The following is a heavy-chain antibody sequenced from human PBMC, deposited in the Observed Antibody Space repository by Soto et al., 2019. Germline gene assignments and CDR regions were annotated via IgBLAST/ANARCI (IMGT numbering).Heavy chain of an antibody. V-gene: IGHV2-5*02. CDR2: IYWDDDK. Sequence: QITLNESGPTVVRPTETLTLTCRLSGFSLTTSGVGVGWICQSPGKAPEWLALIYWDDDKRYSASLKSRLTSTKDTAKNQVVLTVSDLDPTDTATYYCAHRVLRTVFGLVTTTAIYFDFWGQGTPVAVSS. D-gene: IGHD3-3*01. J-gene: IGHJ4*02. CDR3: AHRVLRTVFGLVTTTAIYFDF. CDR1: GFSLTTSGVG.